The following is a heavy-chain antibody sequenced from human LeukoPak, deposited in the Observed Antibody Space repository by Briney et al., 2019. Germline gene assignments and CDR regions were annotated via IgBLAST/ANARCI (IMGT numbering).Heavy chain of an antibody. Sequence: PGGSLRLSCAASGFTFSSYAMSWVRQAPGKGLEWVSAVSGSGGGTYYADSVKGRFTISRDNSKNTLYLQMNSLRAEDTAVYYCAKDSLYSSGLPYFDYWGQGTLVTVSS. CDR3: AKDSLYSSGLPYFDY. J-gene: IGHJ4*02. V-gene: IGHV3-23*01. CDR2: VSGSGGGT. CDR1: GFTFSSYA. D-gene: IGHD6-19*01.